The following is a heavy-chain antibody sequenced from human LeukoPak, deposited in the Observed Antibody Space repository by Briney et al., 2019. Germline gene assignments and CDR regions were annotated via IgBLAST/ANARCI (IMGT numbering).Heavy chain of an antibody. D-gene: IGHD5-24*01. Sequence: GGSLRLSCAASGFSFNTYSMTWDRQATGKGLEWISHISAASQGIYYADSVKGRFTISRDNGKNSVFLQMNSLRPEDTAVYYCARGEYHQDGIGTNRFDNWGQGALVTVSS. V-gene: IGHV3-48*01. CDR1: GFSFNTYS. CDR2: ISAASQGI. CDR3: ARGEYHQDGIGTNRFDN. J-gene: IGHJ4*02.